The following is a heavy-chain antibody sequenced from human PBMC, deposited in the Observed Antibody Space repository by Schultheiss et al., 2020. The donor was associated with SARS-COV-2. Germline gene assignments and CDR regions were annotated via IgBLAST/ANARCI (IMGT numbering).Heavy chain of an antibody. V-gene: IGHV1-8*02. J-gene: IGHJ3*02. D-gene: IGHD6-19*01. CDR2: MNPKSGNT. CDR3: VREGLTWDAYDI. CDR1: GGTFSSYT. Sequence: ASVKVSCKASGGTFSSYTISWVRQAPGQGLEWMGWMNPKSGNTGYALKFQGRVTMTRNNSISTAYMELRSLRSDDTAVYYCVREGLTWDAYDIWGQGTLVTVSS.